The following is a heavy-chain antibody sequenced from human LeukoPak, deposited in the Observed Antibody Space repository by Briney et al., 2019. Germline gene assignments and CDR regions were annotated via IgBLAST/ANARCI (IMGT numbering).Heavy chain of an antibody. V-gene: IGHV3-53*01. CDR3: ASQASRNYDATYYFDY. J-gene: IGHJ4*02. CDR1: GFTVSSNY. D-gene: IGHD3-22*01. Sequence: HAGGSLRLSCAASGFTVSSNYMSRVRQAPGKGLEWVSVIYSGGSTYYADSVKGRFTIPRDNFKNTLYLQMNSLRAEDTAVYYCASQASRNYDATYYFDYWGQGTLVTVSS. CDR2: IYSGGST.